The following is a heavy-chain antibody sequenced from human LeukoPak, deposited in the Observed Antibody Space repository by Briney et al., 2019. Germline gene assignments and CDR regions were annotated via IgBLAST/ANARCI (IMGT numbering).Heavy chain of an antibody. CDR2: IYTSGST. Sequence: PSETLSLTCTVSGGSISSYYWSWIRQPAGKGLEWIGRIYTSGSTNYNPSLKSRVTMSVDTSKNQFSLKLSPVTAADTAVYYCARDGPTPNWNDYLDWLDPWGQGTLVTVSS. J-gene: IGHJ5*02. CDR3: ARDGPTPNWNDYLDWLDP. V-gene: IGHV4-4*07. CDR1: GGSISSYY. D-gene: IGHD1-1*01.